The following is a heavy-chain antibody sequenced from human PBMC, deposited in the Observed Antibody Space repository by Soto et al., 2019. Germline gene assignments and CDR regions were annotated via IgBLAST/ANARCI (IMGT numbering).Heavy chain of an antibody. D-gene: IGHD5-12*01. CDR1: GYTFTSYY. CDR2: INPSGGST. Sequence: QVQLVQSGAEVKKPGASVKVSCKASGYTFTSYYMHWVRQAPGQGLEWMGIINPSGGSTSYAQKFEGRVTMTRDTSTSTVYMDLSSRRSADTAVYSCASTRGYSGYDSWGQGTLVTVSS. J-gene: IGHJ5*02. CDR3: ASTRGYSGYDS. V-gene: IGHV1-46*03.